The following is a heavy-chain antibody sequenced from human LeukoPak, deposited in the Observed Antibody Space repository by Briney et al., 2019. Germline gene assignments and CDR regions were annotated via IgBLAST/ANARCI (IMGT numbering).Heavy chain of an antibody. Sequence: SETLSLTCTVSGGSISTYYWSWIRQPPGKGLEWIGYISYSGNTNYNPSLKSRVTISVDTSKNQFSLKLSSVTAADTAVYYCARGAGTTLGVFFDYWGQGTLVTVSS. J-gene: IGHJ4*02. CDR3: ARGAGTTLGVFFDY. CDR1: GGSISTYY. CDR2: ISYSGNT. D-gene: IGHD1-1*01. V-gene: IGHV4-59*08.